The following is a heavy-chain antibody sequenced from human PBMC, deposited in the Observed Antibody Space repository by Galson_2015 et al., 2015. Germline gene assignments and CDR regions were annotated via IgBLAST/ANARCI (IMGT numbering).Heavy chain of an antibody. Sequence: LRLSCAASGFTFSSYAMHWVRQAPGPGLEWVAVISYDGSNKYYADSVKGRFTISRDNSKNTLYLQMNSLRAEDTAVYYCARDSSGWYGNDAFDIWGQGTMVTVSS. CDR1: GFTFSSYA. D-gene: IGHD6-19*01. CDR3: ARDSSGWYGNDAFDI. CDR2: ISYDGSNK. V-gene: IGHV3-30-3*01. J-gene: IGHJ3*02.